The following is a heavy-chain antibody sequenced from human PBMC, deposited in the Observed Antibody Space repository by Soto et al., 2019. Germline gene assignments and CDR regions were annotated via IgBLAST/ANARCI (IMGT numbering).Heavy chain of an antibody. CDR3: ARVWGGAFDI. CDR1: GCSISSSPYF. V-gene: IGHV4-39*07. D-gene: IGHD3-10*01. CDR2: IYYSGST. J-gene: IGHJ3*02. Sequence: SDTLSLTCTVSGCSISSSPYFWGWIRQPPGKGLEWIGSIYYSGSTYYNPSLKSRVTISLDTSKNQFSLKMSSVTAADTAVYYCARVWGGAFDIWGQGTMVT.